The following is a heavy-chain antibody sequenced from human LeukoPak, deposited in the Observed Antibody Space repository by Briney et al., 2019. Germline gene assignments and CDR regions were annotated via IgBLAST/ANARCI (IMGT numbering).Heavy chain of an antibody. CDR1: GGSLSGYY. CDR3: ARWGPSAFDM. Sequence: PSETLSLTCAVYGGSLSGYYWSWIRQPPGKGLEWIGEINRSGSTNYIPSLKSRVTISGDTSKNQFSLRLSSVTAADTAVYYCARWGPSAFDMWGQGTKVTVSS. CDR2: INRSGST. V-gene: IGHV4-34*01. D-gene: IGHD3-16*01. J-gene: IGHJ3*02.